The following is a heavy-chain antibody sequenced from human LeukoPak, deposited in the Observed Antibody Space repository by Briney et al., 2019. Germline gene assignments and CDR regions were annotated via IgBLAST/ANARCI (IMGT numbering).Heavy chain of an antibody. V-gene: IGHV3-23*01. CDR3: AKDVYYYDSSGYLSLDY. J-gene: IGHJ4*02. CDR2: ISGSGGST. D-gene: IGHD3-22*01. CDR1: GFTFSSYG. Sequence: GGTLRLSCAASGFTFSSYGMSWVRQAPGKGLEWVSAISGSGGSTYYADSVKGRFTISRDNSKNTLYLQMNSLRAEDTAVYYCAKDVYYYDSSGYLSLDYWGQGTLVTVSS.